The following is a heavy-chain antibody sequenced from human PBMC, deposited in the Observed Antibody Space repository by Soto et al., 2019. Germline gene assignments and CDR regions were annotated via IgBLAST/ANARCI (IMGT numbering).Heavy chain of an antibody. Sequence: GSLRLSCAASGFSFSSYWIHWVRQAPGKGLVWVSRINPDGTTINYADSVKGRFTISRDNAKNILYLQMNSLGVDDTAVYYCATAGSYRFDYWGLGTLVTVSS. CDR2: INPDGTTI. J-gene: IGHJ4*02. D-gene: IGHD3-10*01. CDR1: GFSFSSYW. CDR3: ATAGSYRFDY. V-gene: IGHV3-74*01.